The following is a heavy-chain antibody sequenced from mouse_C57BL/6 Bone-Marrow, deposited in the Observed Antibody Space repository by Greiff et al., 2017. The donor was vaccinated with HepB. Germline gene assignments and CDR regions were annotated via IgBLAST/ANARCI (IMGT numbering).Heavy chain of an antibody. J-gene: IGHJ1*03. CDR1: GYSFTDYN. D-gene: IGHD1-1*01. CDR3: ARYHYYASPWYFDV. V-gene: IGHV1-39*01. Sequence: EVKLMESGPELVKPGASVKISCKASGYSFTDYNMNWVKQSNGKSLEWIGVINPNYGTTSYNQKFKGKATLTVDQSSTTAYMQLNSLTSEDSAVSYCARYHYYASPWYFDVWGTGTTVTVSS. CDR2: INPNYGTT.